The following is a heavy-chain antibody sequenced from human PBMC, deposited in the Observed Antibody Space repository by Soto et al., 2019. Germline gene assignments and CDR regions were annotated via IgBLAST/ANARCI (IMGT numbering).Heavy chain of an antibody. J-gene: IGHJ4*02. CDR1: VFTFSIYG. CDR3: AKIPGIAPPAPVC. V-gene: IGHV3-30*18. D-gene: IGHD6-13*01. CDR2: ISYDGSNK. Sequence: RGSLLLACASSVFTFSIYGMHWVRQAPGKGLEWVAVISYDGSNKYYADSVKGRFTISRDNSKNTLYLQMNSLRAEDTAVYYCAKIPGIAPPAPVCWGQGTMFTVSS.